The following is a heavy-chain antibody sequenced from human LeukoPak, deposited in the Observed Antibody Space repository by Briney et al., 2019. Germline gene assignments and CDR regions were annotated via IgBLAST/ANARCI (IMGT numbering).Heavy chain of an antibody. Sequence: GGSLRLSCAASGFTFSRYWMSWVRQAPGKGLEWVANIKHDGSEKFYVDSVKGRFTISRDNAKNSLYLQMNSLRGEDTAVYYCARLAKTGFDCWGQGTLVTVSS. CDR2: IKHDGSEK. CDR3: ARLAKTGFDC. CDR1: GFTFSRYW. V-gene: IGHV3-7*01. D-gene: IGHD7-27*01. J-gene: IGHJ4*02.